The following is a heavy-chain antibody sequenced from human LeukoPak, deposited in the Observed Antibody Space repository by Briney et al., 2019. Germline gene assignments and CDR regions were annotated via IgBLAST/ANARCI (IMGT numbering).Heavy chain of an antibody. J-gene: IGHJ4*02. V-gene: IGHV1-18*01. Sequence: ASVKVSCKASGYTFTSYGISWVRQAPGQGLEWMGWISAYNGNTNYAQKLQGRVTMTTDTSTSTAYMELRSLRSDDTAVYYCARRIPIGYYYDSSGFDYWGQGTLVTVSS. CDR2: ISAYNGNT. D-gene: IGHD3-22*01. CDR1: GYTFTSYG. CDR3: ARRIPIGYYYDSSGFDY.